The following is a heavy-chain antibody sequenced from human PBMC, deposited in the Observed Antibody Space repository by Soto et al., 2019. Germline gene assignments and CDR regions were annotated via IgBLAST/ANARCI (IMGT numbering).Heavy chain of an antibody. V-gene: IGHV1-18*01. CDR3: ARSLWKQLDPDDAFDI. CDR1: GYTFTSYG. CDR2: IGAYNGNT. D-gene: IGHD6-13*01. J-gene: IGHJ3*02. Sequence: QVQLVQSGAEVKKPGASVKVSCKASGYTFTSYGISWVRQAPGQGLEWMGWIGAYNGNTNYAQKLQGRVTMTTDTSTSTAYMELRSLRSDDTAVYYCARSLWKQLDPDDAFDIWGQGTMVTVSS.